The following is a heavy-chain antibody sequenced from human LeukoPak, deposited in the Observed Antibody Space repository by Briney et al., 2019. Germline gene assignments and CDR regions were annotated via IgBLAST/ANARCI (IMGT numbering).Heavy chain of an antibody. D-gene: IGHD6-19*01. CDR3: ARDRGLLDGSSGWYFDY. J-gene: IGHJ4*02. V-gene: IGHV3-30-3*01. Sequence: PGGSQSLSCAVAGFTFGSYAMHGVSHDPGNGLGWVAIILYDGGKENYADSVKGRFTISRDNSKNTLYLQMNSLTPEDTAVYYCARDRGLLDGSSGWYFDYWGQGTLVTVSS. CDR2: ILYDGGKE. CDR1: GFTFGSYA.